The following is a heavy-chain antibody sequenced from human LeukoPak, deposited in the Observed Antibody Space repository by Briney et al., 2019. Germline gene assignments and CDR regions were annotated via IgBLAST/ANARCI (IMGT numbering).Heavy chain of an antibody. CDR2: SSGSGVST. CDR3: AKGRSPDHYGMDV. J-gene: IGHJ6*02. CDR1: GFTFSSYA. Sequence: GGSLRLSCAASGFTFSSYAMSWVRQAPGKGLEWVSGSSGSGVSTFYADSVKGRFTISRDNSKNTLYLQMNSLRAEDTDEYYCAKGRSPDHYGMDVWGQGTTVTVSS. V-gene: IGHV3-23*01.